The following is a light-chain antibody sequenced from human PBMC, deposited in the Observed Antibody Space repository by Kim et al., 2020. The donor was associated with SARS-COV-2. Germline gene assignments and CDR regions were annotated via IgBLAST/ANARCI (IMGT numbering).Light chain of an antibody. CDR1: QSIRSN. CDR2: AAS. J-gene: IGKJ4*01. V-gene: IGKV3-15*01. CDR3: QQYNDWPPLT. Sequence: SPGERATLSCRASQSIRSNLAWYQQKPGQAPRLLIYAASSRASGIPARFSGSGSGTEFTLTISSLQSEDSAVYYCQQYNDWPPLTFGGGTKVDIK.